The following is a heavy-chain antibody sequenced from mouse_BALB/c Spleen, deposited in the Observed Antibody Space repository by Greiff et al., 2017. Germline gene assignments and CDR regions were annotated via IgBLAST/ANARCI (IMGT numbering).Heavy chain of an antibody. D-gene: IGHD2-3*01. J-gene: IGHJ4*01. V-gene: IGHV5-17*01. Sequence: EVQLVESGGGLVKPGGSLKLSCAASGFTFSDYYMYWVRQTPEKRLEWVAYISSGSSTIYYADTVKGRFTISRDNPKNTLFLQMTSLRSEDTAMYYCARGGYYVDYYAMDYWGQGTSVTVSS. CDR3: ARGGYYVDYYAMDY. CDR1: GFTFSDYY. CDR2: ISSGSSTI.